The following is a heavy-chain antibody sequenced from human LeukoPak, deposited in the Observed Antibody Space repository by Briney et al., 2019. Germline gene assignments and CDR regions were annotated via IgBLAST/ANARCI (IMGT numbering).Heavy chain of an antibody. D-gene: IGHD6-19*01. CDR3: AKGSTGWYVSYFDY. J-gene: IGHJ4*02. Sequence: PGGSLRLSCAASGFTFSGYGMHWVRQAPGKGLEWVAVVSYDGNNKFYADSVKGRSTISRDNSKNTLYLQMSSLRAEDTAVYYCAKGSTGWYVSYFDYWGQGTLVTVSS. CDR1: GFTFSGYG. V-gene: IGHV3-30*18. CDR2: VSYDGNNK.